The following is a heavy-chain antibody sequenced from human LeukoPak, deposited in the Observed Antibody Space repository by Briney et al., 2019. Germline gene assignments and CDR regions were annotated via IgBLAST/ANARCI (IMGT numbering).Heavy chain of an antibody. D-gene: IGHD2-2*01. CDR1: GFTFSSYG. CDR3: AKGEVPAAMLSPSDY. V-gene: IGHV3-30*18. Sequence: GRSLRLSCAASGFTFSSYGMHWVRQAPGKGLEWVAVISYDGSNKYYADSVKGRFTISRDNSKNTLYLQMNSLRAEDTAVYYCAKGEVPAAMLSPSDYWGQGTLVTVSS. CDR2: ISYDGSNK. J-gene: IGHJ4*02.